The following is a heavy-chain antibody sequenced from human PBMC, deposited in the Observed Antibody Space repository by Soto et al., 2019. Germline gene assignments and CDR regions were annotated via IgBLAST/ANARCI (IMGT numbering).Heavy chain of an antibody. CDR2: ISGSGGST. CDR1: GFTFSSYA. J-gene: IGHJ4*02. CDR3: AKNLKLKGPLALPEGYYFDY. Sequence: GGSLRLSCAASGFTFSSYAMSWVRQAPGKGLEWVSAISGSGGSTYYADSVKGRFTISRDNSKNTLYLQMNSLRAEDTAVYYCAKNLKLKGPLALPEGYYFDYWGQGTLVTVSS. V-gene: IGHV3-23*01.